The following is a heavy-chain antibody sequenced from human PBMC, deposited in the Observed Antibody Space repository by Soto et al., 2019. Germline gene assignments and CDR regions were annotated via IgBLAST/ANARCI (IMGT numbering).Heavy chain of an antibody. V-gene: IGHV2-5*02. CDR1: GFSLSTSGAA. CDR2: VYWEDDK. D-gene: IGHD3-3*01. CDR3: AHRRLVTFFGMVTKTDVCFDS. Sequence: QITLKESGPTLVNPTQTLTLTCTCSGFSLSTSGAAVGWIRQPPGKALEWLALVYWEDDKRDRPSIKNRVTITQHTSKSQVGLTLTNAEPVDTATYYCAHRRLVTFFGMVTKTDVCFDSWGQGTLVTVPS. J-gene: IGHJ5*01.